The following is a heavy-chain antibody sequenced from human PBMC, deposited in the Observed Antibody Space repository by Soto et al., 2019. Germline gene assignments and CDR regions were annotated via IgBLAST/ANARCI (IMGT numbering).Heavy chain of an antibody. V-gene: IGHV3-33*01. CDR3: ARDSGYCSSTSCPPDQHFVENYGMDV. J-gene: IGHJ6*02. D-gene: IGHD2-2*01. Sequence: QVQLVESGGGVVQPRRSLRLSCAASGFTFSSYGMHWVRQAPGKGLEWVAVIWYDGSNKYYADSVKGRFTISRDNCKNTLYLQMNRLRAEDTAVYYCARDSGYCSSTSCPPDQHFVENYGMDVWGQGTTVTVSS. CDR2: IWYDGSNK. CDR1: GFTFSSYG.